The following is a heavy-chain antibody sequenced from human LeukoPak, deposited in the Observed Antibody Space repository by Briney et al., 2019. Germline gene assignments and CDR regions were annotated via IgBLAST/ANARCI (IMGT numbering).Heavy chain of an antibody. J-gene: IGHJ4*02. D-gene: IGHD6-19*01. CDR3: ARDSGSGWYGGYFDY. Sequence: PSETLYLTCTVSGGSISSYYWSWIRQPPGKGLEWIGYIYYSGSTNYNPSLKSRVTISVDTSKNQFSLKLSSVTAADTAVYYCARDSGSGWYGGYFDYWGQGTLVTVSS. CDR1: GGSISSYY. V-gene: IGHV4-59*01. CDR2: IYYSGST.